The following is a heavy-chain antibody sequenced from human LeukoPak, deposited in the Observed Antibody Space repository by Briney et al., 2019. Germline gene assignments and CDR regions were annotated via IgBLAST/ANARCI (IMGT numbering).Heavy chain of an antibody. CDR3: AREVATTPGHWFDP. V-gene: IGHV3-48*03. CDR1: GFTFSSYE. Sequence: GGSLRLSCAASGFTFSSYEMNWVRQAPGKGLEWVSYISSSGSTIYYADSVKGRFTISRDNAKNSLYLQMNSLRAEDTAVYYCAREVATTPGHWFDPWGQGTLVTVPS. J-gene: IGHJ5*02. CDR2: ISSSGSTI. D-gene: IGHD5-12*01.